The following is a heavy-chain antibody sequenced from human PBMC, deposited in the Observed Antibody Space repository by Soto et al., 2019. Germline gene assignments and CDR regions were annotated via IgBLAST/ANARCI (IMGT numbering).Heavy chain of an antibody. CDR2: IYYSGST. CDR1: GGSISSYY. CDR3: ARAHNWNYVWYLDY. J-gene: IGHJ4*02. Sequence: SETLSLTCTVSGGSISSYYWSWIRKPPGKGLEWIGYIYYSGSTNYNPSLKSRVTISVDTSKNQFSLKLSSVTAADTAVYYCARAHNWNYVWYLDYWGQRTLVTVSS. V-gene: IGHV4-59*01. D-gene: IGHD1-7*01.